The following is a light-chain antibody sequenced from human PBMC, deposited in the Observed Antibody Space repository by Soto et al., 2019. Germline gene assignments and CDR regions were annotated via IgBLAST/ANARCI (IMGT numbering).Light chain of an antibody. Sequence: EIVMTQSTATLSVSPGERATLSCRASQSVSDNLAWYQKKPGQAPRLLIYGASTRATGIPARFSGSGSGTEFTLTISSLQSEDFAVYYCQQSNNWPYTFGQGTKVDIK. CDR1: QSVSDN. J-gene: IGKJ2*01. CDR3: QQSNNWPYT. CDR2: GAS. V-gene: IGKV3-15*01.